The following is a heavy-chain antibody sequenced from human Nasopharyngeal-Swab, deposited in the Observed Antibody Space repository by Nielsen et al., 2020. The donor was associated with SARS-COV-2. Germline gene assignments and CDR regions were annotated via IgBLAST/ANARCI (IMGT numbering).Heavy chain of an antibody. CDR2: ISSSGSTI. CDR3: ARDGYSSSSSYYYYYGMDV. D-gene: IGHD6-6*01. V-gene: IGHV3-11*01. Sequence: WIRQPPGKGLEWVSYISSSGSTIYYADSVKGRFTISRGNAKNSLYLQMNSLRAEDTAVYYCARDGYSSSSSYYYYYGMDVWGQGTTVTVSS. J-gene: IGHJ6*02.